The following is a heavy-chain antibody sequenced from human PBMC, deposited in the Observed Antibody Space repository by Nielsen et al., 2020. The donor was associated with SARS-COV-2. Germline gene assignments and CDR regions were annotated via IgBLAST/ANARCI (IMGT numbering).Heavy chain of an antibody. CDR3: ARGAHCSGGSCYFPSYNWFDP. V-gene: IGHV1-8*01. CDR1: GYTFTSYD. D-gene: IGHD2-15*01. Sequence: ASVKVSCKASGYTFTSYDINWVRQATGQGLEWVGWMNPNSGNTGYAQKFQGRVTMTRNTSISTAYMELSSLRSEDTAVYYCARGAHCSGGSCYFPSYNWFDPWGQGTLVTVSS. CDR2: MNPNSGNT. J-gene: IGHJ5*02.